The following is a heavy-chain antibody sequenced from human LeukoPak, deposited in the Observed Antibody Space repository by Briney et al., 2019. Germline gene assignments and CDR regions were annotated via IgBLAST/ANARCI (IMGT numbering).Heavy chain of an antibody. CDR3: ARVVAAAGYYYGMDV. D-gene: IGHD6-13*01. CDR1: GGSFSGYY. V-gene: IGHV4-34*01. CDR2: INHSGST. Sequence: PSETLSLTCAVYGGSFSGYYWSWIRQPPGKGLEWIGEINHSGSTNYNPSLKSRVTISVGTSKNQFSLKLSSVTAADTAVYYCARVVAAAGYYYGMDVWGKGTTVTVSS. J-gene: IGHJ6*04.